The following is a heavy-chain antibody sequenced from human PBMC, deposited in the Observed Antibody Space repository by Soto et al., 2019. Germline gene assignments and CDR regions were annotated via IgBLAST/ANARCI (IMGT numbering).Heavy chain of an antibody. Sequence: PGESLKISCKGSGYSFTNSWINWVRQMPGKGLEWMERIDPRDSYANYSPSFQGHVTISADKSISTAYLQWSSLKASDTAMYYCTRQSETYYDSSGYHFDYWGQGTLVTVSS. J-gene: IGHJ4*02. CDR3: TRQSETYYDSSGYHFDY. CDR2: IDPRDSYA. CDR1: GYSFTNSW. D-gene: IGHD3-22*01. V-gene: IGHV5-10-1*01.